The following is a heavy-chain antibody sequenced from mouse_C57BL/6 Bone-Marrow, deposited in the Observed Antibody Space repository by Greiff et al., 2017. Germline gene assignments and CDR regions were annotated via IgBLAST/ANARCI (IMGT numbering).Heavy chain of an antibody. Sequence: EVKVVESGEGLVKPGGSLKLSCAASGFTFSSYAMSWVRQTPEKRLEWVAYISSGGDYIYYADTVKGRFTISRDNARNTLYLQMSSLKSEDTAMYYCTRVYYGSSSYYFDYWGQGTTLTVSS. CDR1: GFTFSSYA. J-gene: IGHJ2*01. V-gene: IGHV5-9-1*02. CDR2: ISSGGDYI. CDR3: TRVYYGSSSYYFDY. D-gene: IGHD1-1*01.